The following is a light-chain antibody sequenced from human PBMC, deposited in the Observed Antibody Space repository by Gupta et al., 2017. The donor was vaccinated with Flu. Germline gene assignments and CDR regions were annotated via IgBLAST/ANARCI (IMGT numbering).Light chain of an antibody. CDR1: NSDVGGYNY. CDR3: CSYAGNYTYV. Sequence: QSALTQPRSVSGSPGQSVTISCTGTNSDVGGYNYVSWYQQYPGKAPKLMIFDVSKRPSGVPGRFSGSKTGITASLTISGLLAEDEADYYCCSYAGNYTYVFGTETKGTVL. V-gene: IGLV2-11*01. CDR2: DVS. J-gene: IGLJ1*01.